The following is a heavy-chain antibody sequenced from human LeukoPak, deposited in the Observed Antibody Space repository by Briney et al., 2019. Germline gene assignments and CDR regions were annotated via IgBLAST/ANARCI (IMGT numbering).Heavy chain of an antibody. CDR1: GYTFTGYY. J-gene: IGHJ4*02. CDR3: ARDKGKYSGGYPLDY. Sequence: GASVKVSCKASGYTFTGYYMHWVRQAPGQGLEWMGWINPNSGGTNYAQKFQGRVTMTRDTSISTAYMELSRLRSDDTAVYYCARDKGKYSGGYPLDYWGQGTLVTVSS. CDR2: INPNSGGT. V-gene: IGHV1-2*02. D-gene: IGHD1-26*01.